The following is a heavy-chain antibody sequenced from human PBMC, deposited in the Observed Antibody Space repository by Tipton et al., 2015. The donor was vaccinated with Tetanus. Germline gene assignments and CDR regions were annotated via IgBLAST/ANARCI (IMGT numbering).Heavy chain of an antibody. CDR2: ISPSGRS. J-gene: IGHJ4*02. CDR1: GGSIRSGDHQ. CDR3: ARANYEFPNKGPFDF. D-gene: IGHD3-3*01. V-gene: IGHV4-61*08. Sequence: TLSLTCSVSGGSIRSGDHQWNWIRQPPGKGLEWLAYISPSGRSNSNYSLKSRITITQDKSKNQFSLKLTSVTAADTAVYYCARANYEFPNKGPFDFWGQGLLVLVS.